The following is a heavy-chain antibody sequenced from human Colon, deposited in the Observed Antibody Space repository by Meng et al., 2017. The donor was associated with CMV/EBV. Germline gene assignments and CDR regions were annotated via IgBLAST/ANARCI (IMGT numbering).Heavy chain of an antibody. D-gene: IGHD5-18*01. CDR3: AKTIQAHWYFDL. Sequence: SWIRQPPGKGLEWVSAISGSGGSTYYADSVKGRFTISRDNSKNTLYLQMNSLRAEDTAVYYCAKTIQAHWYFDLWGRGTLVTVSS. J-gene: IGHJ2*01. CDR2: ISGSGGST. V-gene: IGHV3-23*01.